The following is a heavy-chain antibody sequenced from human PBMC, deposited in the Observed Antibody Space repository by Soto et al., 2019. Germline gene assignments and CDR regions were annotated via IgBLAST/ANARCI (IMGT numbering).Heavy chain of an antibody. CDR2: IIPIFGTA. CDR3: AGGRDYYDSSGYAQIFDY. D-gene: IGHD3-22*01. V-gene: IGHV1-69*01. Sequence: QVQLVQSGAEVKKPGSSVKVSCKASGGTFSSYAISWVRQAPGQGLEWMGGIIPIFGTANYAQKFQGRVTITADESTSTAYMELSSLRSEDTAVYYCAGGRDYYDSSGYAQIFDYRGQGTLVTVSS. J-gene: IGHJ4*02. CDR1: GGTFSSYA.